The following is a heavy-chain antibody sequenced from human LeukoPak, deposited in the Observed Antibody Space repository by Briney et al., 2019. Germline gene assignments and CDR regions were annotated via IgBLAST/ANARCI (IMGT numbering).Heavy chain of an antibody. CDR3: ARLRYCSGGSCYSHLPYYMDV. J-gene: IGHJ6*03. Sequence: GGSLRLSCAASGFTFSSYWMSWVRQAPGKGLEWVANIKQDGSEKYYVDSVKGRFTISRDNAKNSLYLQMNSLRAEDTAVYYCARLRYCSGGSCYSHLPYYMDVWGKGTTVTISS. CDR1: GFTFSSYW. D-gene: IGHD2-15*01. V-gene: IGHV3-7*01. CDR2: IKQDGSEK.